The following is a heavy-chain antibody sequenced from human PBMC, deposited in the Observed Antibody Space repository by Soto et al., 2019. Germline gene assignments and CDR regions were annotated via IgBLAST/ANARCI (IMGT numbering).Heavy chain of an antibody. J-gene: IGHJ4*02. D-gene: IGHD2-21*02. CDR2: INAYNGNT. CDR1: GYRFTSYG. CDR3: AKCGGDCYSSEYYFDY. V-gene: IGHV1-18*01. Sequence: GASVKVSCKASGYRFTSYGIGWVRQAPGQGLEWMGWINAYNGNTNYAQNLQGRVTLTTDTSTSTAYMELRSLRSEDTAVYYCAKCGGDCYSSEYYFDYWSQGTLVTVSS.